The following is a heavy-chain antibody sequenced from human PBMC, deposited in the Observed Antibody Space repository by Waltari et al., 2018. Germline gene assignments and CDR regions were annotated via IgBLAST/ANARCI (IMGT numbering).Heavy chain of an antibody. D-gene: IGHD1-26*01. CDR3: ATGRYRFFDY. CDR2: NYNDGTT. J-gene: IGHJ4*02. Sequence: EVQLVDFGGGSSQLVGSLRLSCGSDGLTSSSNFMRWVRQAPGKGLEWVSINYNDGTTYYGDSVKGRFTIYRDNSKSTMYLQMNTLRTEDTAVYYCATGRYRFFDYWGQGTLVTVSS. V-gene: IGHV3-53*01. CDR1: GLTSSSNF.